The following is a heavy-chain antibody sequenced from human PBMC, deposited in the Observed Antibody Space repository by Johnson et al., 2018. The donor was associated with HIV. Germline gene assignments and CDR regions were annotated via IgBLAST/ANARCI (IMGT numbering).Heavy chain of an antibody. V-gene: IGHV3-15*01. CDR1: GFTFSNAW. J-gene: IGHJ3*02. CDR3: TTMSQWLVPGTFDI. D-gene: IGHD6-19*01. CDR2: IKSKTDGGTT. Sequence: MQLVESGGGLVKPGGSLRLSCAASGFTFSNAWMSWVRQAPGKGLEWVGRIKSKTDGGTTDYAAPVKGRFTISREDSKNTLYLQMNSLKTDDTAVYYCTTMSQWLVPGTFDIWCQGTMVTVSS.